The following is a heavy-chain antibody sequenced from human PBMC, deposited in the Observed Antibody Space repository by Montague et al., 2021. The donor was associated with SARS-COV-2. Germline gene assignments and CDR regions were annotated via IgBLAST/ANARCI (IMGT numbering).Heavy chain of an antibody. CDR1: GFTYSKYG. J-gene: IGHJ4*02. D-gene: IGHD7-27*01. CDR3: VGDPGDPDTFDY. CDR2: IWNDGSKK. V-gene: IGHV3-33*01. Sequence: SLRLSCAASGFTYSKYGVHWVRQAPGKGLEWVASIWNDGSKKYHSDSVNGRFTISRDNSNNMLYLQMDSLRAEDAAVYYCVGDPGDPDTFDYWGQGTQVTVSS.